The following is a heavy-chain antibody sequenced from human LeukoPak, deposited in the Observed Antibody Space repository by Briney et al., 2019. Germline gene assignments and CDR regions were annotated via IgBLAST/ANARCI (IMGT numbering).Heavy chain of an antibody. J-gene: IGHJ3*02. CDR1: GFTFSSYS. D-gene: IGHD2-2*01. Sequence: GGSLRLSCAASGFTFSSYSMNWVRQAPGKGLEWVSSISSSSSYIYYADSVKGRFTISRDNAKNSLYLQMNSLRAEDTAVYYCARCSTSCPAPFDIWGQGTMVTVSS. V-gene: IGHV3-21*01. CDR3: ARCSTSCPAPFDI. CDR2: ISSSSSYI.